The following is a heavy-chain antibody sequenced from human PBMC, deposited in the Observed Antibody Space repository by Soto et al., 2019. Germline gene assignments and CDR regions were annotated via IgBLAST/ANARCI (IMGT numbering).Heavy chain of an antibody. V-gene: IGHV1-46*01. CDR3: ARSPYGDYPYYYYGMDV. Sequence: ASVKVSCKASGYTFTSYYMHWVRQAPGQGLEWMGIINPSGGSTSYAQKFQGRVTMTRDTSTSTVYMELSSLRSEDTAVYYCARSPYGDYPYYYYGMDVWGQGTTVTVSS. CDR1: GYTFTSYY. D-gene: IGHD4-17*01. CDR2: INPSGGST. J-gene: IGHJ6*02.